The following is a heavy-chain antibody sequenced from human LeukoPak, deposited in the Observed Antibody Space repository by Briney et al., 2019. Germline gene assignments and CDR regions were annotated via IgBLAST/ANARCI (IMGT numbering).Heavy chain of an antibody. V-gene: IGHV3-7*01. Sequence: PGGSLRLSCAASGFTFSTYWMSWVRQAPGKGLEWVVNIKQDGSEKYYVDSVKGRFTISRDNSRNTLYLQMNSLRAEDTAVYFCAKDPRSHYYYYMDVWGKGTTVTVSS. CDR3: AKDPRSHYYYYMDV. J-gene: IGHJ6*03. CDR1: GFTFSTYW. D-gene: IGHD5-24*01. CDR2: IKQDGSEK.